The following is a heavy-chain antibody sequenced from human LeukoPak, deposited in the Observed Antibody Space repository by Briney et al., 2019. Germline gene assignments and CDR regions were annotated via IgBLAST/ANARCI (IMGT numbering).Heavy chain of an antibody. Sequence: SETLSLTCAVYGGSFSGYFWSWIRQPPGKGLEWIGEINHSGNIRNNPSLMIRVTLSVDTSKNQVSLKLRSVTAADTAIYYCARAADYLGSGSQLGYWGQGILVTVSS. CDR3: ARAADYLGSGSQLGY. J-gene: IGHJ4*02. D-gene: IGHD3-10*01. CDR1: GGSFSGYF. CDR2: INHSGNI. V-gene: IGHV4-34*01.